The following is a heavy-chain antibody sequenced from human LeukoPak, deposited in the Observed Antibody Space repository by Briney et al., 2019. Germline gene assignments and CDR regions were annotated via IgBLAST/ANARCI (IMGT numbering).Heavy chain of an antibody. CDR3: ARETRGAFDY. CDR1: GFTLSSYQ. J-gene: IGHJ4*02. Sequence: GGSLRLSCVASGFTLSSYQMHWVRQAPGKGLEWVSYIANSGGTILYADSVKGRFTISRDDAKNSLYLQMNTLRVGDTAIYYCARETRGAFDYWGQGTLVTVSS. D-gene: IGHD4/OR15-4a*01. V-gene: IGHV3-48*03. CDR2: IANSGGTI.